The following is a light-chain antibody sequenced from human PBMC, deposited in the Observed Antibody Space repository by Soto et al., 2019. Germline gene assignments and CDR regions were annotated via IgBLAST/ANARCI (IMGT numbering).Light chain of an antibody. J-gene: IGLJ3*02. CDR3: SSYTSSSTLEV. V-gene: IGLV2-14*01. CDR1: SSDVGGYNY. CDR2: EVS. Sequence: QSALTQPASVSGSPGQSITTSCTGTSSDVGGYNYVSWYQQHPGKAPKLMIYEVSNRPSGLSNRFSGSKSGNTASLTISGLQAEDEADYYCSSYTSSSTLEVFGGGTKLTV.